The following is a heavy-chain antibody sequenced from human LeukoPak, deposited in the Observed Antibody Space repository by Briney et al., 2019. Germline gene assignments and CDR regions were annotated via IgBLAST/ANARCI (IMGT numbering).Heavy chain of an antibody. Sequence: ASVKVSCKASGYTFTGYYMHWVRQAPGQGLEWMGWINPNSGGTNYAQKFQGRVTMTRDMSTSTAYMELSSLRSEDTAVYYCARTPDPYSSSWYGRGYYYYMDVWGKGTTVTISS. CDR1: GYTFTGYY. D-gene: IGHD6-13*01. CDR2: INPNSGGT. CDR3: ARTPDPYSSSWYGRGYYYYMDV. V-gene: IGHV1-2*02. J-gene: IGHJ6*03.